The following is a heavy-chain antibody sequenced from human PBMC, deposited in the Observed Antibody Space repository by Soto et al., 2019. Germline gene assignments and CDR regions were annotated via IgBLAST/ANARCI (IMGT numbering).Heavy chain of an antibody. Sequence: GESLKISCKGSGYSFTSYWINWVRQMPGKGLEWMGRIDPSDSYTNYSPSFQGHVTISADKSISTAYLQWSSLKASDTAMYSCARRQIEAHGDYYYGLDVWGQGTTVTVSS. V-gene: IGHV5-10-1*01. J-gene: IGHJ6*02. D-gene: IGHD3-16*01. CDR2: IDPSDSYT. CDR1: GYSFTSYW. CDR3: ARRQIEAHGDYYYGLDV.